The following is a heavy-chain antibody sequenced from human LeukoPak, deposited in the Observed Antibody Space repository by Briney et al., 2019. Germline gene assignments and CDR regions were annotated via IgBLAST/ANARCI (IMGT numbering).Heavy chain of an antibody. Sequence: SVKVFYRASGYTFNSYDMHWVRHARGQRLEDMVDINAGNSNTKDSQKFRGRVTTNSDTSASTAYMELSSLRSEDTAVYDCARGPPSRYSGSSFDYWGQGTLVTVSS. CDR2: INAGNSNT. J-gene: IGHJ4*02. D-gene: IGHD1-26*01. CDR1: GYTFNSYD. CDR3: ARGPPSRYSGSSFDY. V-gene: IGHV1-3*01.